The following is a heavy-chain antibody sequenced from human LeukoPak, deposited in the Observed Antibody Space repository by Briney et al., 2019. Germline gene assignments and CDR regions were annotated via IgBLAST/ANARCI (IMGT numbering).Heavy chain of an antibody. V-gene: IGHV4-59*01. CDR2: LYYSGRT. J-gene: IGHJ3*02. Sequence: PSETLSLTCTVSGGSISNYYWSWIRQPPGKGLEWIGYLYYSGRTNYNPSLKSRVTISVDTSKNQFSLKLSSVTAADTAVYYCARVGIAPATNAFDIWGQGTMVAVSS. CDR3: ARVGIAPATNAFDI. D-gene: IGHD6-13*01. CDR1: GGSISNYY.